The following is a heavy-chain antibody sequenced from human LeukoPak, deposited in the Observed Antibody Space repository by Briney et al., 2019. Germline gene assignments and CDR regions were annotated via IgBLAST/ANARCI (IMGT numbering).Heavy chain of an antibody. Sequence: GESLKISCKGSGYSFTSYWIGWVRQMPGKGLEWMGIIYPGDSDTRYSPSFQGQVTISAHKSISTAYLQWSSLKASDPAMYYCARSRPVRGYSNYPNWFDPWGQGTLVTVSS. V-gene: IGHV5-51*01. D-gene: IGHD4-11*01. CDR3: ARSRPVRGYSNYPNWFDP. CDR2: IYPGDSDT. J-gene: IGHJ5*02. CDR1: GYSFTSYW.